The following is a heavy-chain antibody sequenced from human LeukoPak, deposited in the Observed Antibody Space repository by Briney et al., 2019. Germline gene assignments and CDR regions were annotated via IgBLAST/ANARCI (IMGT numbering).Heavy chain of an antibody. J-gene: IGHJ5*02. CDR3: ARAATGRVAYNWFDP. CDR1: GGTFSSYA. Sequence: ASVKVSCKASGGTFSSYAISWVRQAPGQGLEWMGGIIPIFGTANYAQKFQGRVTITADESTSTAYMELSSLRSEDTAVYYRARAATGRVAYNWFDPWGQGTLVTVSS. CDR2: IIPIFGTA. V-gene: IGHV1-69*13. D-gene: IGHD1-14*01.